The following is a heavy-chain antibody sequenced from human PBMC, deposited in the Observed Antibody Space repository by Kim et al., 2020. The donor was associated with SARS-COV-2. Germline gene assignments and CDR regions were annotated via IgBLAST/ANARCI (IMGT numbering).Heavy chain of an antibody. CDR2: IKSKTDGGTT. D-gene: IGHD3-22*01. Sequence: GGSLRLSCAASGFTFSNAWMSWVRQAPGKGLEWVGRIKSKTDGGTTDYAAPVKGRFTISRDDSKNTLYLQMNSLKTEDTAVYYCTTSTVWYYDSSGYYQNWGQGTLVTVSS. CDR1: GFTFSNAW. J-gene: IGHJ4*02. V-gene: IGHV3-15*01. CDR3: TTSTVWYYDSSGYYQN.